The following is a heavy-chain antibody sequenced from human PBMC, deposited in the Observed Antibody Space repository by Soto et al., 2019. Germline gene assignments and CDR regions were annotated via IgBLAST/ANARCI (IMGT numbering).Heavy chain of an antibody. CDR2: ISYGGSDQ. V-gene: IGHV3-30*03. D-gene: IGHD5-18*01. Sequence: GGSLRLSCAASGFTFSSYGMHWVRQAPCKGLEWVAVISYGGSDQYYADSVKGRYTISRDNSKNTVYLQMNSLRAEDTAVYYCARDLDVDTAMVSPTFDYWGQGTQVTVSS. CDR3: ARDLDVDTAMVSPTFDY. CDR1: GFTFSSYG. J-gene: IGHJ4*02.